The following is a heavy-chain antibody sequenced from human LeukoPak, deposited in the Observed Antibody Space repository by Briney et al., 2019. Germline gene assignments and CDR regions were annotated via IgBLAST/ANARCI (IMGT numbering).Heavy chain of an antibody. D-gene: IGHD3-22*01. V-gene: IGHV4-39*02. CDR1: GGSISSSSYY. CDR2: IYYSGGT. J-gene: IGHJ3*02. CDR3: ARDYYYDSSHFDI. Sequence: SETLSLTCTVSGGSISSSSYYWGWIRQPPGKGLEWIGSIYYSGGTYYNPSLKSRVTISVDTSKNQFSLKLSSVTAADTAVYYCARDYYYDSSHFDIWGQGTMVTVSS.